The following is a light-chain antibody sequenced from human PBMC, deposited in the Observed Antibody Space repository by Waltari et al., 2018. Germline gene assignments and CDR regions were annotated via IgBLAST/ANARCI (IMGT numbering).Light chain of an antibody. CDR2: GAS. CDR1: QDIRNE. V-gene: IGKV1-6*01. CDR3: LQDFNYPRT. Sequence: AIQMTQSPSSLSASVGDRATITCRASQDIRNELAWYQQRPGRAPKLLIYGASSLQSGVPSRFSGSGSGTDFSLTISRLQAEDFATYFCLQDFNYPRTFGQGTKVEIK. J-gene: IGKJ1*01.